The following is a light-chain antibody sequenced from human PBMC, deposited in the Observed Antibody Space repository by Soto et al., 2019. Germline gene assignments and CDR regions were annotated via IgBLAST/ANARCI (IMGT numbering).Light chain of an antibody. V-gene: IGKV1-39*01. J-gene: IGKJ4*01. CDR2: TAS. Sequence: DIQMTKSPSSLSASVGDRVTITCRASESVITYLNWYRQKPGKAPNLLIHTASTLESGVPTRFSGSGSGTDFTLTISSLQPEDFGIYYCQQSYSNPPTFGGGTKVDI. CDR1: ESVITY. CDR3: QQSYSNPPT.